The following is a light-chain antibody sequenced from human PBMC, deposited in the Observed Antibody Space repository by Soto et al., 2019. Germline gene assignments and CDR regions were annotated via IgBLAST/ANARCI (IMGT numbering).Light chain of an antibody. CDR3: QQSYSTPYT. V-gene: IGKV1-39*01. Sequence: DIQMTQSPSSLSVSVGDRVTITCRASQSISSFLHWYQQKPGKAPQLLISASSILQSGVPSRFSGSGSGTDFTLTISSLQPEDFATYYCQQSYSTPYTFRQGTKLEIK. J-gene: IGKJ2*01. CDR2: ASS. CDR1: QSISSF.